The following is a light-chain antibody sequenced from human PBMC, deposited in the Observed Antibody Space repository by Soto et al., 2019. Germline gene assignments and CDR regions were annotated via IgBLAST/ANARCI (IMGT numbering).Light chain of an antibody. Sequence: DIQMTQSPSSLSASVGDRVTITCRASQSISNYLNWYQQKPGKAPKLLIYAASSLQSGVPSRFSGSGSGTEFTRTISSLQPEDFATYYCQQSYSTPQTFGQGTKVEI. CDR1: QSISNY. V-gene: IGKV1-39*01. J-gene: IGKJ1*01. CDR3: QQSYSTPQT. CDR2: AAS.